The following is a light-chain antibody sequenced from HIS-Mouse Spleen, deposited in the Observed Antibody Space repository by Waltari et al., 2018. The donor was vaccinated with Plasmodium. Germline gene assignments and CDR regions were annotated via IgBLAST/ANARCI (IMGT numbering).Light chain of an antibody. J-gene: IGLJ2*01. CDR3: QSYDSSNRV. V-gene: IGLV6-57*04. CDR1: SGSIASNY. Sequence: NFMLTQPHSVSESPGKTVTISCTRSSGSIASNYVQWYQQRPGSAPTTVIYEDNQRPSGVPDRCSGSTDSSSNSASLTISGLKTEDEADYYCQSYDSSNRVFGGGTKLTVL. CDR2: EDN.